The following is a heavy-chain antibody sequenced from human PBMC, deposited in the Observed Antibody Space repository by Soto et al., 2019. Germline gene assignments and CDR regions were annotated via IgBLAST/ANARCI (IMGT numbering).Heavy chain of an antibody. CDR2: INHSGST. J-gene: IGHJ4*02. CDR3: ARNLDIVVVPAAMGFDY. V-gene: IGHV4-34*01. D-gene: IGHD2-2*03. Sequence: SETLSLTCAVYGGSFSGYYWSWIRQPPGKGLEWIGEINHSGSTNYNPSLKSRVTISVDTSKNQFSLKLSSVTAADTAVYYCARNLDIVVVPAAMGFDYWGQGTLVTVSS. CDR1: GGSFSGYY.